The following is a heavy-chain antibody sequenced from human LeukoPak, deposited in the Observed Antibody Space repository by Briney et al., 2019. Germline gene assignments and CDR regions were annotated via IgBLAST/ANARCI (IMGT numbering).Heavy chain of an antibody. J-gene: IGHJ4*02. Sequence: PGGSLRLSCAASGFTFSSYAMHWVRQAPGKGLEWVAVISYGGSNKYYADSVKGRFTISRDNSKNTLYLQMNSLRAEDTAVYYCARAPYSSSWGYYFDYWGQGTLVTVSS. CDR1: GFTFSSYA. CDR2: ISYGGSNK. CDR3: ARAPYSSSWGYYFDY. D-gene: IGHD6-13*01. V-gene: IGHV3-30-3*01.